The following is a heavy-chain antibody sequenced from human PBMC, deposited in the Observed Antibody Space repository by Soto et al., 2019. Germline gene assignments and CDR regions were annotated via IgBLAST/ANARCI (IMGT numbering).Heavy chain of an antibody. CDR1: GYTFTSYG. J-gene: IGHJ6*03. D-gene: IGHD6-13*01. CDR3: ARDGYIAPDYYYYYYMDV. V-gene: IGHV1-18*01. Sequence: ASGKVSCKASGYTFTSYGISWVRQAPGQGLEWMGWISAYNGNTNYAQKLQGRVTMTTDTSTSTAYMELRSLRSDDTAVYYCARDGYIAPDYYYYYYMDVWGKGTTVTVSS. CDR2: ISAYNGNT.